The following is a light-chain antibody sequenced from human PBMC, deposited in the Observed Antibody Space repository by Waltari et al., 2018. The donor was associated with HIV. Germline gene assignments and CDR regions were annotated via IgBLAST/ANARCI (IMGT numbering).Light chain of an antibody. Sequence: DIQMTQSPSTLSASVGDTVTITCRASQSIRIWLAWFQQKPGKAPKLLIYAASSLQTGVPSRFSGSTSGTEFTLTISGLQPDDFATYDCQQYDSSPWTFGQGTKVEI. CDR1: QSIRIW. J-gene: IGKJ1*01. V-gene: IGKV1-5*03. CDR2: AAS. CDR3: QQYDSSPWT.